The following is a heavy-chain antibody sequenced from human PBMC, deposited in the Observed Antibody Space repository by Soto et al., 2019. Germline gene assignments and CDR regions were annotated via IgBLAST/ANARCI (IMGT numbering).Heavy chain of an antibody. CDR1: GASVSSGAYY. CDR2: IYESGYT. D-gene: IGHD5-18*01. J-gene: IGHJ5*02. V-gene: IGHV4-31*03. Sequence: SETLSLTCTVSGASVSSGAYYWGWVRQRPGRGLEWIGYIYESGYTYYNTSLKSRLTISLDRSNNQFSLGLTSVTAADTAVYYSVTALSNTDMVYPWFDPWGQGTLVTVSS. CDR3: VTALSNTDMVYPWFDP.